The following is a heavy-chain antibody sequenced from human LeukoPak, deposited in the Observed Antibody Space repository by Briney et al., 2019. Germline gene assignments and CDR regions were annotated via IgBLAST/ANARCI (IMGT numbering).Heavy chain of an antibody. CDR1: GGSISSYY. D-gene: IGHD1-1*01. Sequence: SETLSLTCTVSGGSISSYYWSWIRQPPGKGLEWIGYIYYSGSTNYNPSLKSRVTISVDTSKNQFSLKLSSVTAADTAVYYCARLDSKPAFPTAFDYWGQGTLVTVSS. CDR3: ARLDSKPAFPTAFDY. J-gene: IGHJ4*02. CDR2: IYYSGST. V-gene: IGHV4-59*08.